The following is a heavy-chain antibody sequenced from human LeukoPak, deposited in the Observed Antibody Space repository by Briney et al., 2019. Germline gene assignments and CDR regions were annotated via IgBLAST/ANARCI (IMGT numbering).Heavy chain of an antibody. CDR3: ARDDCSSISCYHNWFDP. Sequence: GGSLRLSCAASRFTFSSYWMSCVRQAPGRGLEGVANIKQDGSEKYYVDSVKGRFTISRDNAKNSLYLQMNSLRAEDTAVYYCARDDCSSISCYHNWFDPWGQGTLVTVSS. V-gene: IGHV3-7*01. D-gene: IGHD2-2*01. CDR1: RFTFSSYW. J-gene: IGHJ5*02. CDR2: IKQDGSEK.